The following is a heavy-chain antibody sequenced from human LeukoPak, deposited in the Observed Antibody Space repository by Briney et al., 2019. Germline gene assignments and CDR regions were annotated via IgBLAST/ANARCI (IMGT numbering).Heavy chain of an antibody. V-gene: IGHV1-2*02. Sequence: ASVKVSCKASGYTFTGYYMHWVRQAPGQGLEWMGWINPNSGGTNYAQKFQGRVTMTRDTSISTAYMELSRLRSDDTAVYYCARVCGSGYYYDCFDYWGQGTLVTVSS. J-gene: IGHJ4*02. D-gene: IGHD3-22*01. CDR3: ARVCGSGYYYDCFDY. CDR2: INPNSGGT. CDR1: GYTFTGYY.